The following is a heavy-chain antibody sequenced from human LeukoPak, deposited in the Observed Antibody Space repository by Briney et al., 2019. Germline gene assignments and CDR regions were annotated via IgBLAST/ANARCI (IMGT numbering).Heavy chain of an antibody. D-gene: IGHD3-22*01. CDR2: ISGDSDST. CDR1: GYTSSSYG. J-gene: IGHJ4*02. V-gene: IGHV1-18*01. Sequence: ASVKVSCKASGYTSSSYGVTWVRQAPGQGLEWMGWISGDSDSTNYAQKFHDKVTMTTDTSTNTAYLELRSLTSDDTAIYYCARGRIYYDGSGHYYPDYWGQGTLLTVSS. CDR3: ARGRIYYDGSGHYYPDY.